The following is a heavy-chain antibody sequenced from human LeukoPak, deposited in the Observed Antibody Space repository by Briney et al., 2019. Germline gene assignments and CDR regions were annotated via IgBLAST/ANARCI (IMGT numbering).Heavy chain of an antibody. CDR1: GGTFSSYA. D-gene: IGHD3-10*01. J-gene: IGHJ4*02. V-gene: IGHV1-69*05. Sequence: ASVKVSCKASGGTFSSYAISWVRQAPGQGLEWMGGITPIFGTANYAQKFQGRVTITTDESTSTAYMELSSLRSEDTAVYYCARGPRYGAGSYSVDYWGQGTLVTVAS. CDR3: ARGPRYGAGSYSVDY. CDR2: ITPIFGTA.